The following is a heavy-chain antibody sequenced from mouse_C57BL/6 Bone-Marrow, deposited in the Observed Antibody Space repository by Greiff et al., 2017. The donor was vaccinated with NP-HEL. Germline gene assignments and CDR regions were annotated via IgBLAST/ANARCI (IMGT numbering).Heavy chain of an antibody. CDR2: ISSGGDYI. D-gene: IGHD1-1*01. CDR1: GFTFSSYA. J-gene: IGHJ2*01. CDR3: TRDGDYYGSSLTHFDY. Sequence: EVKVVESGEGLVKPGGSLKLSCAASGFTFSSYAMSWVRQTPEKRLEWVAYISSGGDYIYYADTVKGRFTISRDNARNTLYLQMRSLKSEDTAMYYCTRDGDYYGSSLTHFDYWGQGTTLTVSS. V-gene: IGHV5-9-1*02.